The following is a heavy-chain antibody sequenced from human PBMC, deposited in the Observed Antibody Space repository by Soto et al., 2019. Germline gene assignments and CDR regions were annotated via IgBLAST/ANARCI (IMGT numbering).Heavy chain of an antibody. V-gene: IGHV5-10-1*01. Sequence: GESLKISCXGSGYSFTSYWISWVRQMPGKGLEWMGRIDPSDSYTNYSPSFQGHVTISADKSISTAYLQWSSLKASDTAMYYCAAEAGDIVVVPAAQDVWGQGTTVTVSS. CDR1: GYSFTSYW. CDR2: IDPSDSYT. D-gene: IGHD2-2*01. CDR3: AAEAGDIVVVPAAQDV. J-gene: IGHJ6*02.